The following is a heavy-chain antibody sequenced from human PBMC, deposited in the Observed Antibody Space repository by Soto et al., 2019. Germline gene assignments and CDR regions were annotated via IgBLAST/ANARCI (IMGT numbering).Heavy chain of an antibody. CDR2: ISSSSSYI. CDR1: GFTFSSYS. J-gene: IGHJ6*02. CDR3: AKDSGYESTRKTYGMDV. Sequence: PGGSLRLSCAASGFTFSSYSMNWVRQAPGKGLEWVSSISSSSSYIYYADSVKGRFTISRDNAKNSLYLQMNSLRAEDTAVYYCAKDSGYESTRKTYGMDVWGQGTTVTVSS. D-gene: IGHD5-12*01. V-gene: IGHV3-21*01.